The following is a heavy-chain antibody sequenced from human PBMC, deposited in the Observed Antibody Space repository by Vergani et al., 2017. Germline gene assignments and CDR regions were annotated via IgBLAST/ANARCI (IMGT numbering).Heavy chain of an antibody. CDR2: ISSSGMTI. D-gene: IGHD6-13*01. Sequence: VQLLDSGGGLLQLGGSLGPSCAASGFTFSSYEMNWVRQAPGKGWEWDSYISSSGMTINDADSVKGRFTISRDNAKNSLYLQMNGLRAADTAVYYCAXGSESRGGIAAASTAYYYGMDVWGQGTTVTVSS. CDR3: AXGSESRGGIAAASTAYYYGMDV. CDR1: GFTFSSYE. V-gene: IGHV3-48*03. J-gene: IGHJ6*02.